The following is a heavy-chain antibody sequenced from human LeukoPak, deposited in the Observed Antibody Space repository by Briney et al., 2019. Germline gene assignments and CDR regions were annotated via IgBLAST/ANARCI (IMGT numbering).Heavy chain of an antibody. V-gene: IGHV4-59*01. CDR3: ARGRGDPFGSGSQFDY. Sequence: SETLSLTCTVSGGSFSSYYWSWIRQPPGKGLEWIGYIYYSGSTNYNPSLKSRVTISVDTSKNQFSLKLSSVTAADTAVYYCARGRGDPFGSGSQFDYWGQGTLVTVSS. CDR2: IYYSGST. D-gene: IGHD3-10*01. J-gene: IGHJ4*02. CDR1: GGSFSSYY.